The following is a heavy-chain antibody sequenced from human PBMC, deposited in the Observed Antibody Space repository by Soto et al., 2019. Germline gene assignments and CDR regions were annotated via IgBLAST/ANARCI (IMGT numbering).Heavy chain of an antibody. CDR3: ARVPAGDILTGYSPRPSAFDI. CDR2: INHSGST. CDR1: GGSFSGYY. D-gene: IGHD3-9*01. Sequence: SETLSLTCAVYGGSFSGYYWSWIRQPPGKGLEWIGEINHSGSTNYNPSLKSRVTISVDTSKNQFSLKLSSVTAADTAVYYCARVPAGDILTGYSPRPSAFDIWGQGTMVTVSS. J-gene: IGHJ3*02. V-gene: IGHV4-34*01.